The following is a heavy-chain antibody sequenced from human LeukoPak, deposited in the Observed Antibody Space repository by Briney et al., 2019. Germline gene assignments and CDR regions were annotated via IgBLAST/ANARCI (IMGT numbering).Heavy chain of an antibody. CDR1: GGSISSYY. Sequence: SETLSLTCTVSGGSISSYYWSWIQQPPGKGLEWIGYIYYSGSTNYNPSLKSRVTISVDTSKNQFSLKLSSETAADTAVYYCARRGSGSSFDYWGQGTLATVSS. CDR3: ARRGSGSSFDY. CDR2: IYYSGST. V-gene: IGHV4-59*08. D-gene: IGHD3-10*01. J-gene: IGHJ4*02.